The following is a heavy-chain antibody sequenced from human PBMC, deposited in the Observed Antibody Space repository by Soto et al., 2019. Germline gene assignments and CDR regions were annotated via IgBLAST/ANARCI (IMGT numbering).Heavy chain of an antibody. Sequence: PGESLKISCKGSGYSFTNYWIGWVRQMPGKGLEWMGIIYPGDSDTRYSPSFQGQVTISADKSITTAYLQWSSLKLKSVTAADTAVYFCAGMPYTSGLRFDPWGPGTLVTVSS. CDR1: GYSFTNYW. D-gene: IGHD6-19*01. CDR2: IYPGDSDT. J-gene: IGHJ5*02. CDR3: AVYFCAGMPYTSGLRFDP. V-gene: IGHV5-51*01.